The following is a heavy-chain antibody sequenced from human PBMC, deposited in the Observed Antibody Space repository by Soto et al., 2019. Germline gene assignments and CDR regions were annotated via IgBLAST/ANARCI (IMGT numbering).Heavy chain of an antibody. CDR1: GYTLTTYG. Sequence: QVQLVQSGAEVKKPGASVKVSCKASGYTLTTYGISWVRQAPGQGLEWMGWISADNGDTNYAQKLQGRVTMTTDTSTSTAYMELRSLRSDDTAVYYCARDWDSSGPYDAFDIWGQGTMVTVSS. V-gene: IGHV1-18*01. J-gene: IGHJ3*02. CDR3: ARDWDSSGPYDAFDI. D-gene: IGHD6-19*01. CDR2: ISADNGDT.